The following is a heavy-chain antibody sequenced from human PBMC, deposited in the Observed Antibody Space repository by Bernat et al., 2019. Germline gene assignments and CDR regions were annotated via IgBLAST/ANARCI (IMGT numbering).Heavy chain of an antibody. J-gene: IGHJ3*02. CDR1: GFTFGSHA. CDR3: AKDSPVLTI. Sequence: EVQLVESGGGLVQPGGSLRLSCAASGFTFGSHAMSWVRQTPGRGLQWVSAISDDVTSTYYADSVKGRFTISRDNYKNTLYLQMNSLRAEDTAVYYCAKDSPVLTIWGQGTMVTVSS. CDR2: ISDDVTST. D-gene: IGHD2/OR15-2a*01. V-gene: IGHV3-23*04.